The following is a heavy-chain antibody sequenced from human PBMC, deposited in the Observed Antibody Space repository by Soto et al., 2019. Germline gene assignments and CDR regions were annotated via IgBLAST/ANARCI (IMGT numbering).Heavy chain of an antibody. V-gene: IGHV4-34*01. D-gene: IGHD6-13*01. CDR2: INHSGRT. J-gene: IGHJ4*02. CDR1: GGSVRVYY. Sequence: PSYTLSLTCAVYGGSVRVYYWSWIRQPPGKLLEWTGEINHSGRTNYNPSRNSRVTISADTSKNQFSLKLSSVTAADTSVYYCAREVAPAGAFDSWGQGPLVPVSS. CDR3: AREVAPAGAFDS.